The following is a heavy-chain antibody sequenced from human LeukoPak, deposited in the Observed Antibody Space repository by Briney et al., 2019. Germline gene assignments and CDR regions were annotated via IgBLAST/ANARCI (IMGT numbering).Heavy chain of an antibody. CDR1: GFSLSTSGMR. J-gene: IGHJ4*02. D-gene: IGHD6-13*01. Sequence: SGPALVKPTQTLTLTCTFSGFSLSTSGMRVSWIRQPPGKALEWLARIDWDDDKFYSTSLKTRLTISKDTSKNQVVLTMTNMDPVDTATYYCARIPSSMYSSSWSYFDYWGQGTLVTVSS. CDR2: IDWDDDK. V-gene: IGHV2-70*04. CDR3: ARIPSSMYSSSWSYFDY.